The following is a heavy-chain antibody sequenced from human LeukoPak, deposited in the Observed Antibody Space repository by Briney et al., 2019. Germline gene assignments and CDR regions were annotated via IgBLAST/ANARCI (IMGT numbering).Heavy chain of an antibody. D-gene: IGHD3-10*01. V-gene: IGHV3-15*01. CDR1: GFTFSNAW. CDR3: TTDYPPPLWFGESSPLFDY. Sequence: GGSLRLSCAASGFTFSNAWMSWVRQAPGKGLEWVGRIKSKTDGGTTDYAAPVKGRFTISRDDSKNTLYLQMNSLKTEDTAVYYCTTDYPPPLWFGESSPLFDYWGQGTLVTVSS. CDR2: IKSKTDGGTT. J-gene: IGHJ4*02.